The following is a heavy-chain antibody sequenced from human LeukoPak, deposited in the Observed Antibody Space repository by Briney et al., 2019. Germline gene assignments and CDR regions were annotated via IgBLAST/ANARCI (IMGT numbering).Heavy chain of an antibody. CDR2: IYYSGST. D-gene: IGHD5-24*01. CDR3: ARGRDGYNHY. V-gene: IGHV4-4*02. J-gene: IGHJ4*02. CDR1: GGSISSSNW. Sequence: PSGTLSLTCAVSGGSISSSNWWSWVRQPPGKGLEWIGYIYYSGSTNYSPALKSRVTISVDTSKNQFSLKLSSVTAADTAVYYCARGRDGYNHYWGQGTLVTVSS.